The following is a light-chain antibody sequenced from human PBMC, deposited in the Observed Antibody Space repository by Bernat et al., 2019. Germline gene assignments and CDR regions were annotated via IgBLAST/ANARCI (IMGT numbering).Light chain of an antibody. CDR1: SSDVGGYNY. Sequence: QSALTQPASVSGSPGQSITISCTGTSSDVGGYNYVSWYQQHPGKAPKLMIYDVSNRPSGVSNRFPGPKSGNTASLTISGLQAEDEADYYCSTDTSSSTLYVFGAGTKVTVL. CDR3: STDTSSSTLYV. V-gene: IGLV2-14*01. CDR2: DVS. J-gene: IGLJ1*01.